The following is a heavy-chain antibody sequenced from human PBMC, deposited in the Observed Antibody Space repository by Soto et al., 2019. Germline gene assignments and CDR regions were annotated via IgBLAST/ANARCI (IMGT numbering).Heavy chain of an antibody. D-gene: IGHD3-3*01. CDR2: IIPIFGTA. J-gene: IGHJ6*02. CDR1: GGTFSSYA. CDR3: ARDLNGFWSGYLSPYGMDV. V-gene: IGHV1-69*13. Sequence: SSVKVSCKASGGTFSSYAISWVRQAPGQGLEWMGGIIPIFGTANYAQKFQGRVTITADESTSTAYMELSSLRSEDTAVYYCARDLNGFWSGYLSPYGMDVCGQGTTVTVSS.